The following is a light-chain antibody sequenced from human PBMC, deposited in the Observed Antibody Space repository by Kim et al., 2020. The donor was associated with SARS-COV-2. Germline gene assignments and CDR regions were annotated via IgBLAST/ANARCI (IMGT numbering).Light chain of an antibody. J-gene: IGLJ2*01. V-gene: IGLV3-19*01. Sequence: SSELTQAPAVSVALGQTVRITCQGDSLRSYYATWYQQKPGQAPILVIYGKNNRPSGIPDRFSGSSSGNTASLTITGPQAGDEADYYCTPRDSNANVVFGG. CDR3: TPRDSNANVV. CDR1: SLRSYY. CDR2: GKN.